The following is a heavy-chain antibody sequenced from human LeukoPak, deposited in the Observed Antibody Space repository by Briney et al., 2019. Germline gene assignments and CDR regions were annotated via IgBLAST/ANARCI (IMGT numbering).Heavy chain of an antibody. D-gene: IGHD1-1*01. Sequence: TGGSLRLSCAASGFTFSDYYMSWIRQASGKGLEWVSYISSSGSTIYYADSVKGRFTISRDNAKNSLYLQMNSLRAEDMAVYYRARDQQPMNFDYWGQGTLVTVSS. CDR2: ISSSGSTI. CDR3: ARDQQPMNFDY. J-gene: IGHJ4*02. CDR1: GFTFSDYY. V-gene: IGHV3-11*01.